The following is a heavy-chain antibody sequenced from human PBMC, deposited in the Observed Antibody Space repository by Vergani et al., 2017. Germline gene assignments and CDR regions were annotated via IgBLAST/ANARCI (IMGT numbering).Heavy chain of an antibody. CDR2: VYYSGST. V-gene: IGHV4-59*08. Sequence: QVQLQESGPGLVKPSETLSLTCTVSGGSISSYYWTWIRQPPGKGLEWIGYVYYSGSTTYNPSLKSRVTLSVDTSQNQFSLKLSSVTAADTAVYYCARHGFYYDSSGYYYFDYWGQGTLVTVSS. D-gene: IGHD3-22*01. CDR1: GGSISSYY. CDR3: ARHGFYYDSSGYYYFDY. J-gene: IGHJ4*02.